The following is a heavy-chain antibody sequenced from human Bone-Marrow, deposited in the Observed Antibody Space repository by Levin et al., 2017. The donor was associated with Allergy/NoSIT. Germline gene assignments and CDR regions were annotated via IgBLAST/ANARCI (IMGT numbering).Heavy chain of an antibody. V-gene: IGHV3-73*01. CDR1: GFTFSGSA. Sequence: GGSLRLSCAASGFTFSGSAMHWVRQASGKGLEWVGRIRSKANSYATAYAASVKGRFTISRDDSKNTAYLQMNSLKTEDTAVYYCTRLTKFGAVTHYWYFDLWGRGTLVTVSS. D-gene: IGHD4-17*01. CDR3: TRLTKFGAVTHYWYFDL. CDR2: IRSKANSYAT. J-gene: IGHJ2*01.